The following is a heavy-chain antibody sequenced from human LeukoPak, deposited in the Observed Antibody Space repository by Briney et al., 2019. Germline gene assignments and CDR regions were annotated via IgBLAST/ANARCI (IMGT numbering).Heavy chain of an antibody. V-gene: IGHV4-39*01. J-gene: IGHJ4*02. D-gene: IGHD3-22*01. Sequence: SETLSLTCTVSGGSISSSSYYWGWIRQPPGKGLEWIGSIYYSGSTYYNPSLKSRVTISVDTSKNQFSLKLSSVTAAGTAVYYCARRGYDSSGYSDWGQGTLVTVSS. CDR3: ARRGYDSSGYSD. CDR2: IYYSGST. CDR1: GGSISSSSYY.